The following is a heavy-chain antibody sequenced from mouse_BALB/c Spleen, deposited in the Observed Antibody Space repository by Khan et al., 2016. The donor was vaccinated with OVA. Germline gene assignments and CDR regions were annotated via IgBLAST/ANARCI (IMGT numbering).Heavy chain of an antibody. Sequence: VQLKQSGPDLVKPGASVKMSCKASGYSFTGYYMNWVKQSHGKSLECIGRINPNTGNTNYNQKFKGKVVFIVDTSSSTVYMELRRLTSEDSAVYCSASGYDFFAYWGQGTLVTVSA. D-gene: IGHD2-14*01. V-gene: IGHV1-26*01. J-gene: IGHJ3*01. CDR3: ASGYDFFAY. CDR2: INPNTGNT. CDR1: GYSFTGYY.